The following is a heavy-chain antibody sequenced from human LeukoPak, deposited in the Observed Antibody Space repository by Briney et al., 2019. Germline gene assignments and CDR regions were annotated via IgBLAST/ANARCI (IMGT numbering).Heavy chain of an antibody. Sequence: GGSLRLSCAASGFTFSSYAMHWVRQAPGKGLEWAAVISYDGSNKYYADSVKGRFTISRDNSKNTLYLQMNSLRAEDTAVYYCARLGIAVAGQFDYWGQGTLVTVSS. CDR3: ARLGIAVAGQFDY. J-gene: IGHJ4*02. V-gene: IGHV3-30*04. CDR2: ISYDGSNK. D-gene: IGHD6-19*01. CDR1: GFTFSSYA.